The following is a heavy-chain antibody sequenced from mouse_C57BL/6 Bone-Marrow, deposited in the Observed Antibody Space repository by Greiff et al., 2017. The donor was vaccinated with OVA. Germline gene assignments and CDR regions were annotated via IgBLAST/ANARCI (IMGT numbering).Heavy chain of an antibody. D-gene: IGHD2-4*01. V-gene: IGHV1-81*01. CDR2: IYTRSGNT. J-gene: IGHJ1*03. Sequence: QVQLQQSGAELARPGASVKLSCKASGYTFTSYGISWVKQRTGQGLEWIGEIYTRSGNTYYNEKFKGKATLTADKSSSTAYMELRSLTSEDSAVYFSARDDYEWYFDVWGTGTTVTVSS. CDR3: ARDDYEWYFDV. CDR1: GYTFTSYG.